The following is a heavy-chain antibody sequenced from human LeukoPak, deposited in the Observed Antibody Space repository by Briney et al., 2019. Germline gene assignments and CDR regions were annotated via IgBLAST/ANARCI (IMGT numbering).Heavy chain of an antibody. V-gene: IGHV4-38-2*01. CDR3: AIMLDWSGHSGDY. Sequence: PSETLSLTCAVSGYSISSGYYWGCIRQPPGQGLEWIGSIYHSGSTYYNPSLKSRVTISVDTSKNQFSLKLSSVTAADKAVYYCAIMLDWSGHSGDYWGQGSLASVSS. CDR1: GYSISSGYY. J-gene: IGHJ4*02. CDR2: IYHSGST. D-gene: IGHD3-3*01.